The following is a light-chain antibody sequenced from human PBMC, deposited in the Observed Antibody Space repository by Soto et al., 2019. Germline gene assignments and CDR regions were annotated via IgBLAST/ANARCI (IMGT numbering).Light chain of an antibody. CDR1: NSNIGAGYD. J-gene: IGLJ3*02. CDR3: QSFDSSLSGWV. Sequence: QSVLTQPPSVSGAPGQRVTISCTGSNSNIGAGYDVHWYQQFPGAAPKLLIYGSTNRPSGVPDRFSGSKSASSASLAITGLQAEDEADYYCQSFDSSLSGWVFGGGTKVTVL. V-gene: IGLV1-40*01. CDR2: GST.